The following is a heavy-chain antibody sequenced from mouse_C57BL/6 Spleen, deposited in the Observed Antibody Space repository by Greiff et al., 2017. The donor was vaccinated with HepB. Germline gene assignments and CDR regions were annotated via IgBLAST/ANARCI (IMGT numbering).Heavy chain of an antibody. CDR2: IYPGDGDT. CDR3: ANYYDYGGFAY. CDR1: GYAFSSYW. Sequence: VQLQQSGAELVKPGASVKISCKASGYAFSSYWMIWVKQRPGKGLEWIGQIYPGDGDTNYNGKFKGKATLTADKSSSTAYMQLSSLTSEDSAVYFCANYYDYGGFAYWGQGTLVTVSA. V-gene: IGHV1-80*01. D-gene: IGHD2-4*01. J-gene: IGHJ3*01.